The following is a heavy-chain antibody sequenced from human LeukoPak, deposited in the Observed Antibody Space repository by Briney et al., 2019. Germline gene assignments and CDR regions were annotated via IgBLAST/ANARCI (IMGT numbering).Heavy chain of an antibody. Sequence: SETLSLTRTVSGGSISSSSYYWGWIRQPPGKGLEWIGSIYYSGSTYYNPSLKSRVTISVDTSKNQFSLKLSSVTAADTAVYYCARQEGDYYDSSGFHDYWGQGTLVTVSS. D-gene: IGHD3-22*01. CDR2: IYYSGST. J-gene: IGHJ4*02. CDR3: ARQEGDYYDSSGFHDY. V-gene: IGHV4-39*01. CDR1: GGSISSSSYY.